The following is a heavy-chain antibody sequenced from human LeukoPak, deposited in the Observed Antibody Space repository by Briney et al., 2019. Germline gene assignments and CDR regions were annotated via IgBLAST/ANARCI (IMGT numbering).Heavy chain of an antibody. J-gene: IGHJ4*02. CDR3: ARDRLGPSFSVSHFDL. Sequence: GGSLRLSCATSGFTFVDYALSWVRRAPGKGLEWLCAINYNGAITDYADSVKGRFTISRDNAKNSLYLRMDSLRAEDTALYYCARDRLGPSFSVSHFDLWGQGTLVTVSS. CDR1: GFTFVDYA. D-gene: IGHD3-3*02. CDR2: INYNGAIT. V-gene: IGHV3-20*04.